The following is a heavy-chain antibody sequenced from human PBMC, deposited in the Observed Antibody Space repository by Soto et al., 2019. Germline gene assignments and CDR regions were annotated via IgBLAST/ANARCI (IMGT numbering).Heavy chain of an antibody. CDR1: VCSTSSSSYY. CDR3: ARTAAMRPYYYGMDV. CDR2: IYYSGST. Sequence: SETLSLTCTVPVCSTSSSSYYCGWIRQPPGKGLEWIGSIYYSGSTYYNPSLKSRVTISVDTSKNQFSLKLSSVTAADTAVYYCARTAAMRPYYYGMDVWGQGTTVT. D-gene: IGHD2-2*01. V-gene: IGHV4-39*01. J-gene: IGHJ6*02.